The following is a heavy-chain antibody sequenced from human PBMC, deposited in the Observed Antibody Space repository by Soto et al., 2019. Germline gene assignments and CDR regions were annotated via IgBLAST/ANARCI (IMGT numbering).Heavy chain of an antibody. CDR3: YKEGQYRTDGFDV. CDR2: LSRGGGTT. CDR1: GFTFSSHG. Sequence: EAQLLESGGDWAQPGGSLRLSCAASGFTFSSHGMSWVRQAPGKGLEWIAGLSRGGGTTYYADSVKGRFTISRDNSKNTLEFIMKGLKVADTSLSYCYKEGQYRTDGFDVWGHGTMVTVS. V-gene: IGHV3-23*01. D-gene: IGHD6-6*01. J-gene: IGHJ3*01.